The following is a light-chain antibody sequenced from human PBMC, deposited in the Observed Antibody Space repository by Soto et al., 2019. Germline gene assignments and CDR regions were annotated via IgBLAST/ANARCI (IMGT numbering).Light chain of an antibody. CDR1: VGISNW. CDR2: GAS. CDR3: QQASSFPHT. Sequence: DIQMTQSPSSVSASVGDRFTITCRASVGISNWLAWYHHKPGKAPKLLIYGASNLQSEVPLRFSGSGSGTDFTLTINNLQPEDFATYYCQQASSFPHTFGQGTKVDIK. V-gene: IGKV1-12*01. J-gene: IGKJ2*01.